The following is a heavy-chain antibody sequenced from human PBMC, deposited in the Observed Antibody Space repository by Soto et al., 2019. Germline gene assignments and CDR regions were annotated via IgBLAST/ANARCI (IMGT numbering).Heavy chain of an antibody. J-gene: IGHJ3*02. V-gene: IGHV1-3*01. CDR1: GYTLPSYA. Sequence: ASVKVSCKASGYTLPSYAMHWVRQAPGQRLEWMGWINAGNGNTKYSQKFQGRVTITRDTSASTAYMELSSLRSEDTAVYYCASIILELHAFDIWGQGTMVTVSS. CDR3: ASIILELHAFDI. D-gene: IGHD1-7*01. CDR2: INAGNGNT.